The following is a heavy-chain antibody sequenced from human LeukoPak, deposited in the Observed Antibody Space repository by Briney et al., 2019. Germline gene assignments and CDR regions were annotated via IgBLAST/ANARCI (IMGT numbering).Heavy chain of an antibody. CDR2: ISGSGDRT. V-gene: IGHV3-23*01. CDR1: GFSFSNYA. D-gene: IGHD6-13*01. CDR3: AKDIRSSWYYFQD. J-gene: IGHJ1*01. Sequence: PGGSLRLSCAASGFSFSNYAMTWVRQAPGKGLEWVSTISGSGDRTYYADSVKGRFTISRDNSKNTLYVLMNSLRAEDTAVYYCAKDIRSSWYYFQDWGQGTLVTVSS.